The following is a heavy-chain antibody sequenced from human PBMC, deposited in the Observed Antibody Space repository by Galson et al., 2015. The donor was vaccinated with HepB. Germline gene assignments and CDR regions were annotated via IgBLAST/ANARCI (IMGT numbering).Heavy chain of an antibody. CDR2: IDPSGGST. CDR3: VRSRLTTQRRPLGF. CDR1: GYSFTSFY. J-gene: IGHJ4*02. V-gene: IGHV1-46*04. D-gene: IGHD4-11*01. Sequence: SVKVSCKASGYSFTSFYLHWVRQTPGHGLEWMAIIDPSGGSTSYTQKLQGRITVTRDTSTSTVYMEMRSLRSEDTAIYYCVRSRLTTQRRPLGFWGQGTLVTVSS.